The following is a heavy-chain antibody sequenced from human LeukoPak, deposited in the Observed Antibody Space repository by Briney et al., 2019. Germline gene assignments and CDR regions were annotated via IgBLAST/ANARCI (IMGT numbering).Heavy chain of an antibody. CDR2: ISSTGSTI. CDR3: ARDHRDYGDYVDYNGMDV. J-gene: IGHJ6*02. CDR1: GFTFSSYE. V-gene: IGHV3-48*03. D-gene: IGHD4-17*01. Sequence: PGGSLRLSCAASGFTFSSYEMNWVRQAPGKGLERVSYISSTGSTIYYADSVRGRFTISRDNAKNSLYLQMNSLRDEDTAVYYCARDHRDYGDYVDYNGMDVWGQGTTVAVS.